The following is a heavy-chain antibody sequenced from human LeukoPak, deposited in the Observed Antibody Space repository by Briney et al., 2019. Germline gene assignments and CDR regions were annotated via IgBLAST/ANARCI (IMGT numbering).Heavy chain of an antibody. J-gene: IGHJ6*02. CDR2: ISYDGSNK. V-gene: IGHV3-30*18. CDR3: AKDRYYGSGSYHYGMDV. D-gene: IGHD3-10*01. Sequence: GGSLRLSCAASGFTFSSYGMHWVRQAPGKGLEWVAVISYDGSNKYYADSVKGRFTISRDNSKNTLYLQMNSLRAEDTAVYYCAKDRYYGSGSYHYGMDVWGQGTTVTVSS. CDR1: GFTFSSYG.